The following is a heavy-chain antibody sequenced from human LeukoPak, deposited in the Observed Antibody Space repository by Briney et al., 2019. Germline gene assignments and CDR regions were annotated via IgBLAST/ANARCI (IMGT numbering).Heavy chain of an antibody. D-gene: IGHD5-24*01. CDR3: ARDRREHYYYYYMDV. CDR2: IDYSGST. CDR1: GDSISSYY. J-gene: IGHJ6*03. Sequence: SETLALTCAASGDSISSYYWSWIRQPPGKGLESIAGIDYSGSTNYSHSLKSRVTISVDTSQNKFSLKLSSVTAADTAVYYCARDRREHYYYYYMDVWGQETTVTVSS. V-gene: IGHV4-59*01.